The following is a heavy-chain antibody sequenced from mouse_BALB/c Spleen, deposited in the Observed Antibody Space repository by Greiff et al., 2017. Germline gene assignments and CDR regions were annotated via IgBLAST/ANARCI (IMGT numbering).Heavy chain of an antibody. Sequence: VQLQQSGAELVKPGASVKLSCTASGFNIKDTYMHWVKQRPEQGLEWIGRIDPANGNTKYDPKFQGKATITADTSSNTAYLQLSSLTSEDTAVYYCAHHCGSSLPWYFDVWGEGTTVTVSS. V-gene: IGHV14-3*02. CDR2: IDPANGNT. D-gene: IGHD1-1*01. J-gene: IGHJ1*01. CDR3: AHHCGSSLPWYFDV. CDR1: GFNIKDTY.